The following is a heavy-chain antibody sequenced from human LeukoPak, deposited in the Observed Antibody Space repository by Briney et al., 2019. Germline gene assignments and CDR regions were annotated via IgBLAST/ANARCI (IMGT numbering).Heavy chain of an antibody. CDR2: TRNKPNGYTT. J-gene: IGHJ4*02. CDR1: GFSITDHY. Sequence: GGSLRLSCAASGFSITDHYMDWVRQAPGKGLEWVGRTRNKPNGYTTDYGTSVKGRFIVSRDDSANSLYLQMNGLKTEDTAVYYCVRVRHGDYFDYWGQGTLVTVSS. D-gene: IGHD4-17*01. CDR3: VRVRHGDYFDY. V-gene: IGHV3-72*01.